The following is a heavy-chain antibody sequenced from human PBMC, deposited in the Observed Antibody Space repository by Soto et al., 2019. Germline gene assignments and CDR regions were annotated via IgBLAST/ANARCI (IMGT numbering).Heavy chain of an antibody. V-gene: IGHV3-48*02. CDR1: GFMFYSYA. D-gene: IGHD6-19*01. J-gene: IGHJ4*02. CDR3: TKSADSAGWGVDF. Sequence: PWGSLRLSCVASGFMFYSYAINFVRHSPGKGLEWVSYISPGGDRIYYAESLKGRITISRDNARNSLSLQMNILSDEDTAVYYCTKSADSAGWGVDFWGQGTLVTVSS. CDR2: ISPGGDRI.